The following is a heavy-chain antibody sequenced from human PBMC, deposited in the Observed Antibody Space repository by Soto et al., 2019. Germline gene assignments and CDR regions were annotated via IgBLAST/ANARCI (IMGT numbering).Heavy chain of an antibody. CDR2: ISYDGSNK. CDR3: AKDRKSGWYPYYYGMDV. CDR1: GFTFSSYG. J-gene: IGHJ6*02. D-gene: IGHD6-19*01. Sequence: GGSLRLSCAASGFTFSSYGMHWVRQAPGKGLEWVAVISYDGSNKYYADSVKGRFTISRDNSKNTLYLQMNSLRAEDTAVYYCAKDRKSGWYPYYYGMDVWGQGTTVTVSS. V-gene: IGHV3-30*18.